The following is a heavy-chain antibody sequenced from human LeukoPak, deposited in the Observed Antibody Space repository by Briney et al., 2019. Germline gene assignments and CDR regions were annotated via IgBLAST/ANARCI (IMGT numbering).Heavy chain of an antibody. J-gene: IGHJ3*02. D-gene: IGHD4-17*01. CDR1: GGTFSSYA. V-gene: IGHV1-69*05. Sequence: SVKVSCKASGGTFSSYAISWVRQAPGQGLEWMGRIIPIFGTANYAQKFQGRVTITTDESTSTAYMELSSLRSEDTAVYYSARGSGDYVVLENAFDIWGQGTMVTVSS. CDR2: IIPIFGTA. CDR3: ARGSGDYVVLENAFDI.